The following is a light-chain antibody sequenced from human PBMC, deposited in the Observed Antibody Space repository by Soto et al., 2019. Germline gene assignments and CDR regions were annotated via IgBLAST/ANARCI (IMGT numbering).Light chain of an antibody. Sequence: DIQMTQSPSTLSAFVGDRVTVTCRASQSISTWLAWYQQKPGKAPKLVIYKASSLESGVPSRFNGSGSGTEFTLTISSLQPGDFATYYCQQYNSYPYTFGQGTKLEIK. CDR1: QSISTW. CDR2: KAS. V-gene: IGKV1-5*03. CDR3: QQYNSYPYT. J-gene: IGKJ2*01.